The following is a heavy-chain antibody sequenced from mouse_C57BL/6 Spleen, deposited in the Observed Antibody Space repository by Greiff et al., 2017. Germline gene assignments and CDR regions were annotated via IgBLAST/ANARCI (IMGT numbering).Heavy chain of an antibody. D-gene: IGHD2-2*01. V-gene: IGHV1-52*01. CDR1: GYTFTSYW. Sequence: VQLQQPGAELVRPGSSVKLSCKASGYTFTSYWMHWVKQRPIQGLEWIGNIDPSDSETHYNQKFKDKATLTVDKSSSTAYMQLSSLTSEDSAVYCCARRGDYVYGAGGFDYGGQGTTLTVSS. J-gene: IGHJ2*01. CDR2: IDPSDSET. CDR3: ARRGDYVYGAGGFDY.